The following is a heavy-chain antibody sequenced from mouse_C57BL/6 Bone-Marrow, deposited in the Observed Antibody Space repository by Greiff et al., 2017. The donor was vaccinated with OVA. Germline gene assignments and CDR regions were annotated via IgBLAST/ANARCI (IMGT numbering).Heavy chain of an antibody. CDR1: GFNIKDYY. V-gene: IGHV14-2*01. Sequence: EVKLVESGAELVKPGASVKLSCTASGFNIKDYYMHWVKQRTEQGLEWIGRIDPEDGETKYAPKFQGKATITADTSSNTAYLQLSSLTSEDTAVYYCASPYYYAMDYWGQGTSVTVSS. J-gene: IGHJ4*01. CDR3: ASPYYYAMDY. CDR2: IDPEDGET.